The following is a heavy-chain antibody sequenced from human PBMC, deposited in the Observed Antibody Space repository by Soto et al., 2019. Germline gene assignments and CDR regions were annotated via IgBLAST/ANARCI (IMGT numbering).Heavy chain of an antibody. CDR2: ISPYNGTT. V-gene: IGHV1-18*04. CDR3: ARDGERDTGLNFYYYLHGMDA. Sequence: QVQLVQSGGEVRKPGASVKVSCKASGYTFTTYGISWVRQAPGQGLEWMGWISPYNGTTKYAEKLQGEMTMTTDTATSTVYMDLRSLRSDDTAVYYCARDGERDTGLNFYYYLHGMDAWGQGTRVNVSS. D-gene: IGHD1-1*01. CDR1: GYTFTTYG. J-gene: IGHJ6*02.